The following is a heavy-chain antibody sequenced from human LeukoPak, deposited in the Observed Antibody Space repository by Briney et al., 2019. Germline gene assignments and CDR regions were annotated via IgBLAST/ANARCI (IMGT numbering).Heavy chain of an antibody. Sequence: ASVKVSCKVSGYTFTDYYMHWVRQAPGQGLEWMGWINPNSGGTNYAQKFQGRVTMTRDTSISTAYMELSRLRSDDTAVYYCARASHELLWIVSYWFDPWGQGTLVTVSS. CDR2: INPNSGGT. V-gene: IGHV1-2*02. CDR3: ARASHELLWIVSYWFDP. D-gene: IGHD2-2*01. J-gene: IGHJ5*02. CDR1: GYTFTDYY.